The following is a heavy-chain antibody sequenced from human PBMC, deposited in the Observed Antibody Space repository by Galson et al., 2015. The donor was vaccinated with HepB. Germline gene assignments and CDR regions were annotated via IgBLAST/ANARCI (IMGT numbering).Heavy chain of an antibody. V-gene: IGHV4-34*01. CDR1: GGSFSGYY. J-gene: IGHJ5*02. Sequence: ETLSLTCAVYGGSFSGYYWSWIRQPPGKGLEWIGEINHSGSTNYTPSLKTRVTISVDTSKNQFSLKLSSVTAADTAVYYCARGSIALRWITAGRLRSGNGFDPWGQGTLVTVSA. D-gene: IGHD6-13*01. CDR2: INHSGST. CDR3: ARGSIALRWITAGRLRSGNGFDP.